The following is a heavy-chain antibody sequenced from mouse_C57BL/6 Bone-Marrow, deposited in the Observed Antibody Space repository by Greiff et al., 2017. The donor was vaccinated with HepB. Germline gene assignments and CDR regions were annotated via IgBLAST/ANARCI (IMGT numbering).Heavy chain of an antibody. CDR1: GYAFSSSW. CDR3: ARSEVYYGNFYAMDY. Sequence: QVQLKESGPELVKPGASVKISCKASGYAFSSSWMNWVKQRPGKGLEWIGRIYPGDGDTNYNGKFKGKATLTVDKSSSTAYMQLSSLTSEDSAVYFCARSEVYYGNFYAMDYWGQGTSVTVSS. D-gene: IGHD2-1*01. CDR2: IYPGDGDT. V-gene: IGHV1-82*01. J-gene: IGHJ4*01.